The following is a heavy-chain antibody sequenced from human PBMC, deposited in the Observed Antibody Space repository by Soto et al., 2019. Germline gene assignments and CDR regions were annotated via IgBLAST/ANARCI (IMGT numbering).Heavy chain of an antibody. V-gene: IGHV1-69*01. CDR3: AGAAVREIMAQESSGMAV. CDR2: IMPTVDSA. D-gene: IGHD3-10*01. CDR1: GGTLSDYA. Sequence: QVQLVQSGAEVKTPGSSVKVSCKASGGTLSDYAISWVRQAPGQGLEWMGGIMPTVDSANYAQNFQGRLTISADEATSTANLELSSLRSDDTAVYYCAGAAVREIMAQESSGMAVGGQGTTVIVSS. J-gene: IGHJ6*02.